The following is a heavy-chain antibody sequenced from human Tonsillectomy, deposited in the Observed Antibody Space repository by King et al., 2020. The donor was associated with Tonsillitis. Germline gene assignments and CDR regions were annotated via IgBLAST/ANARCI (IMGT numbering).Heavy chain of an antibody. CDR1: GSTFSSFP. CDR3: ARGNNTALDY. V-gene: IGHV1-69*06. Sequence: VQLVESGAEVKKPGSSVKVSCKASGSTFSSFPISWVRQAPGQGLEWMGGIIPIFGTTNYAQKFQGRVTITADRSTSTAYMELSSLISEDTAVYYCARGNNTALDYWGQGTLVTVSS. CDR2: IIPIFGTT. D-gene: IGHD5-18*01. J-gene: IGHJ4*02.